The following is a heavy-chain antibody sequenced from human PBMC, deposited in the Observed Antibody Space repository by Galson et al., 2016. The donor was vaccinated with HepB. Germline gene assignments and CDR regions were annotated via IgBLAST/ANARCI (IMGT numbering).Heavy chain of an antibody. CDR3: AKEDGSYLDF. CDR2: ISASSEYT. CDR1: GFTFSTYA. D-gene: IGHD1-26*01. J-gene: IGHJ4*02. V-gene: IGHV3-23*01. Sequence: SLRLSCAASGFTFSTYAMNWVRQAPGKGLEWVSPISASSEYTYYADSVKGRFTNPRDNSKNTLYLQMNSLRAEDTAVYYCAKEDGSYLDFWGQGTLVIVSS.